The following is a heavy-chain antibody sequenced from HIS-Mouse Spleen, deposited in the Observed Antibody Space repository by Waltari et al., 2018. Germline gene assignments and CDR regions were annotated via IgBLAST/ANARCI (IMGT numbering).Heavy chain of an antibody. D-gene: IGHD6-13*01. CDR3: AREIPYSSSWYDWYFDL. CDR2: IYYSGST. J-gene: IGHJ2*01. V-gene: IGHV4-39*07. CDR1: GGSLRRSSYY. Sequence: QLQLQESGPGLVKPSETLSLTCTVSGGSLRRSSYYWGGIRPPPGKGLEWIGSIYYSGSTYYNPSLKSRVTISVDTSKNQFSLKLSSVTAADTAVYYCAREIPYSSSWYDWYFDLWGRGTLVTVSS.